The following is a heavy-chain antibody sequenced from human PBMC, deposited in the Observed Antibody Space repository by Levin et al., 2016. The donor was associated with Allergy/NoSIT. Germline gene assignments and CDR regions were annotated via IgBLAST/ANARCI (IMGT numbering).Heavy chain of an antibody. CDR3: ARVVDDYPGGDFDY. J-gene: IGHJ4*02. V-gene: IGHV1-2*02. Sequence: WVRQAPGQGLEWMGWINPNSGGTNYAQKFQGRVTMTRDTSISTAYMELSRLRSDDTAVYYCARVVDDYPGGDFDYWGQGTLVTVSS. CDR2: INPNSGGT. D-gene: IGHD4/OR15-4a*01.